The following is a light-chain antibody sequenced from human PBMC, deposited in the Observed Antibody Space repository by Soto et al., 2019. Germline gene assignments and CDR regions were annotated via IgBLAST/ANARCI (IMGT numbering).Light chain of an antibody. J-gene: IGKJ4*01. CDR2: MGS. V-gene: IGKV2-28*01. CDR1: QSLLHSHGYTY. CDR3: MQALQIPLT. Sequence: DLVMTPSPVSLPVTPGEPASISCRSSQSLLHSHGYTYLDWYLQKPGQSPQLLIYMGSTRASGVPDRVSGSGSDTDFTLKISRVEAEDVGVYYCMQALQIPLTFGGGTKVEIK.